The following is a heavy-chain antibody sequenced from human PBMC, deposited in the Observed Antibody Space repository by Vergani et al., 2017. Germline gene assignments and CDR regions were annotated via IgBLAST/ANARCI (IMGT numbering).Heavy chain of an antibody. J-gene: IGHJ6*02. CDR2: TYYRSKWYN. CDR3: ARDRYSSSWTGYYYYGMDV. Sequence: QVQLQQSGPGLVKPSQTLSLTCAISGDSVSSNSAAWNWIRQSPSRGLEWLGRTYYRSKWYNDYAVSVKSRITINPDTSKNQFSLQLNSVTPEDTAVYYCARDRYSSSWTGYYYYGMDVWGQGTTVTVSS. D-gene: IGHD6-13*01. V-gene: IGHV6-1*01. CDR1: GDSVSSNSAA.